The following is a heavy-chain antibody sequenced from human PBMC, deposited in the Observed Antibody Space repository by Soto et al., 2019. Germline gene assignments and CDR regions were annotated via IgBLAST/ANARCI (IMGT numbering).Heavy chain of an antibody. J-gene: IGHJ4*02. CDR2: IYYSGST. D-gene: IGHD3-22*01. V-gene: IGHV4-39*01. CDR3: ARQTYYYDSSGYYGDFDY. Sequence: SETLSLTCTVSGGSISSSSYYWGWIRQPPGKGLEWIGSIYYSGSTYYNPSLKSRVTISVDTSKNQFSLKLSSVTAADTAVYYCARQTYYYDSSGYYGDFDYWGQGTLVTVS. CDR1: GGSISSSSYY.